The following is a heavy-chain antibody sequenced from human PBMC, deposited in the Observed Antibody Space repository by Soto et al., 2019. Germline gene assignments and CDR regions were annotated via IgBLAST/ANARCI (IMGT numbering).Heavy chain of an antibody. CDR1: GFTFSSYS. CDR2: ISSSSSYM. V-gene: IGHV3-21*01. Sequence: KPGGSPRLSCAASGFTFSSYSMNWVRQAPGKGLEWVSSISSSSSYMYYADSVKGRFTISRDNAKNSLYLQMNSLRAEDTAVYYCASSSYYYDSSNYYSYWGQGTLVTVSS. CDR3: ASSSYYYDSSNYYSY. D-gene: IGHD3-22*01. J-gene: IGHJ4*02.